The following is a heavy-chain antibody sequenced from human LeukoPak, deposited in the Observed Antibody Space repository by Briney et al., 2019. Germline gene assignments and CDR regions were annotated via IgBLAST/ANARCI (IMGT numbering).Heavy chain of an antibody. CDR1: GYSISSGYY. D-gene: IGHD2-15*01. V-gene: IGHV4-38-2*02. CDR3: ARQVVVAAKIYAFDI. J-gene: IGHJ3*02. CDR2: IYTSGST. Sequence: PSETLSLTCTVSGYSISSGYYWGWIRQPPGKGLEWIGRIYTSGSTNYNPSLKSRVTMSVDTSKNQFSLKLSSVTAADTAVYYCARQVVVAAKIYAFDIWGQGTMVTVSS.